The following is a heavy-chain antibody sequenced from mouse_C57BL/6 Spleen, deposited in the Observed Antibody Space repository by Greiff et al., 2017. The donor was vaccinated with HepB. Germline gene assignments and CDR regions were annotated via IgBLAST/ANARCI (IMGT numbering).Heavy chain of an antibody. D-gene: IGHD1-1*01. J-gene: IGHJ4*01. CDR1: GFTFSSYG. Sequence: DVKLVESGGDLVKPGGSLKLSCAASGFTFSSYGMSWVRQTPDKRLEWVATISSGGSYTYYPDSVKGRFTISRDNAKNNLYRQMSRLKSEGTAMYYCARKGYYGSSSYYAMDYWGQGTSVTVSS. CDR3: ARKGYYGSSSYYAMDY. CDR2: ISSGGSYT. V-gene: IGHV5-6*02.